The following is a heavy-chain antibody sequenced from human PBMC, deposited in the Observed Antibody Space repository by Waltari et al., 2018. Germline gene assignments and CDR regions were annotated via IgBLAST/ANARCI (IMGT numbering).Heavy chain of an antibody. Sequence: QVQLQQWGAGLLKPSETLSLTCAVYGGSFSGYYWTWIRQPPGKGLEWIAEINHAGITNTNPSLKSRVTMSVDTSKNQFSLKMTSVTAADTAMYYCARGLSTVARFDYWGQGTLVTVSS. CDR2: INHAGIT. J-gene: IGHJ4*02. CDR1: GGSFSGYY. CDR3: ARGLSTVARFDY. D-gene: IGHD4-17*01. V-gene: IGHV4-34*01.